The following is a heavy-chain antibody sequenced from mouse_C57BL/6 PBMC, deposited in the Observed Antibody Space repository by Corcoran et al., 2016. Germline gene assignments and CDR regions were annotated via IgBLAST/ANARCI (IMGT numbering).Heavy chain of an antibody. Sequence: DVQLQESGPGLVKPSQSLSLTCSVTGYSITSGYYWNWIRQFPGNKLEWMGYISYDGSNNYNPSLKNRISITRDTSKNQFFLKLNSVTTEDTATYYCAKNWDAMDYWGQGTSVTVSS. D-gene: IGHD4-1*01. CDR3: AKNWDAMDY. CDR1: GYSITSGYY. CDR2: ISYDGSN. V-gene: IGHV3-6*01. J-gene: IGHJ4*01.